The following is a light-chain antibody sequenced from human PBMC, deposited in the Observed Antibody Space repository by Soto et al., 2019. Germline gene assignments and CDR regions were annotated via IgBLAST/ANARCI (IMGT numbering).Light chain of an antibody. CDR3: QQYGSSPL. CDR2: GAS. V-gene: IGKV3-20*01. Sequence: EIVVTQSPGTLSLSPGERATLSCRASQSVSSSYLAWYQQKPGQAPRLLIYGASSRATGIPDRFSGSGSGTYCTLTISRLEPEDFAVYFCQQYGSSPLFGPGTKVDIQ. J-gene: IGKJ3*01. CDR1: QSVSSSY.